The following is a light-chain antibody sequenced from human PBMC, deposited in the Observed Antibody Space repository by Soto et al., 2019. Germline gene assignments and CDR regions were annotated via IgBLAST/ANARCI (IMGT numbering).Light chain of an antibody. CDR3: SSYTTSSTLV. J-gene: IGLJ2*01. V-gene: IGLV2-14*01. CDR1: DSDVGAYNY. CDR2: DVS. Sequence: QSVLTQPASVSGSPGQSITISCTGTDSDVGAYNYVSWYQQHPGKAPKLMIYDVSNWPSGVSDRFSGSKSGNTASLTISGLQAEDEADYYCSSYTTSSTLVFGGGTKLTVL.